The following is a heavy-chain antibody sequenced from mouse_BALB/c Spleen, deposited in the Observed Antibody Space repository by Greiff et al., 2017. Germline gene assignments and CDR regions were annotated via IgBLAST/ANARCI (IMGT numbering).Heavy chain of an antibody. D-gene: IGHD3-2*01. CDR3: APTARAPFAY. J-gene: IGHJ3*01. CDR1: GFTFSSFG. CDR2: ISSGSSTI. V-gene: IGHV5-17*02. Sequence: DVKLQESGGGLVQPGGSRKLSCAASGFTFSSFGMHWVRQAPEKGLEWVAYISSGSSTIYYADTVKGRFTISRDNPKNTLFLQMTSLRSEDTAMYYCAPTARAPFAYWGQGTLVTVSA.